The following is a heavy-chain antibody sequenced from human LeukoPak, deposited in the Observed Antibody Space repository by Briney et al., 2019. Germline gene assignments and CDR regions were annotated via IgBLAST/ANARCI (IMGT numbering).Heavy chain of an antibody. Sequence: PGGSLRLSCTASGFTFGDYAMSWFRQAPGKGLEWVGFIRSKAYGGTTEYAASVKGRFTISRDDSKSTAYLQMNSLKTEDTAVYYCTRDLYPDAFDIWGQGTMVTVSS. D-gene: IGHD2-15*01. V-gene: IGHV3-49*03. CDR1: GFTFGDYA. CDR2: IRSKAYGGTT. J-gene: IGHJ3*02. CDR3: TRDLYPDAFDI.